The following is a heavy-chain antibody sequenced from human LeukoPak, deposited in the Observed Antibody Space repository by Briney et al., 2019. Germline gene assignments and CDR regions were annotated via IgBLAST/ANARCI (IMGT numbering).Heavy chain of an antibody. V-gene: IGHV3-23*01. CDR1: GFTFTNYA. J-gene: IGHJ4*02. CDR2: ISARGDNT. CDR3: AKAYHYGAGSSFDY. Sequence: PGGSLRFSCAASGFTFTNYAMSWVRQAPGKGLEWVSAISARGDNTYYADSVKGRFSISRDNSQNTQYLQMNSLRAEDTAIYYCAKAYHYGAGSSFDYWGQGILVTVSS. D-gene: IGHD3-10*01.